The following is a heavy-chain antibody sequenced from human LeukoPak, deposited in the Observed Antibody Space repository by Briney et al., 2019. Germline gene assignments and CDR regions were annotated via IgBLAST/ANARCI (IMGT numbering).Heavy chain of an antibody. D-gene: IGHD3-16*01. CDR1: GGPFSGFF. V-gene: IGHV4-34*01. CDR2: INHSGGT. CDR3: ARASSYDGATRYNPSWFGP. J-gene: IGHJ5*02. Sequence: SDTLSLTCANYGGPFSGFFWSWIRQPPGKGLEWIGEINHSGGTNYNPSLKSRVTIYIDSSKNQFSLKLTSLTAADTAVYYSARASSYDGATRYNPSWFGPWGQGTLVTVSS.